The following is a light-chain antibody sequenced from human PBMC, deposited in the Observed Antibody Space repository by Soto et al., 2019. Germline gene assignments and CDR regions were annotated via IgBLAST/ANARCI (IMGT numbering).Light chain of an antibody. J-gene: IGLJ1*01. V-gene: IGLV2-14*03. CDR2: DVS. CDR3: SSYTSSDTYV. CDR1: SSDVGNYNY. Sequence: QSVLTQPASVSGSPVQSITISSTGTSSDVGNYNYVSWHQHQPGKAPKLMINDVSNRPSGVSNRFSGSKSGNTASLTISGLQAEDEADYYCSSYTSSDTYVFGTGT.